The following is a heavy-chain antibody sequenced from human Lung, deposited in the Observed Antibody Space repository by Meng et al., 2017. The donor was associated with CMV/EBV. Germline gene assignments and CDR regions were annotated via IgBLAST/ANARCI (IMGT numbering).Heavy chain of an antibody. CDR3: ARGSYFDSWGGSRLDP. J-gene: IGHJ5*02. V-gene: IGHV1-2*02. CDR1: GYTFIAYH. D-gene: IGHD3-3*01. Sequence: ASVKDSCKPSGYTFIAYHIHWVRQAPGQGVDYMGWINSNNGDTNYAQNFKGRVTFIKDTSISTAYIELSRLRDDDTAVYYCARGSYFDSWGGSRLDPLGHGTLVTVSS. CDR2: INSNNGDT.